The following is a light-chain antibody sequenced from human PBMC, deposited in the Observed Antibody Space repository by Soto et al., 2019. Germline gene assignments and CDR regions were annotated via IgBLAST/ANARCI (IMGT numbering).Light chain of an antibody. J-gene: IGKJ1*01. CDR3: QQYNNWPPMA. CDR2: GAS. V-gene: IGKV3-15*01. Sequence: EIVMTQSPATLSVSPGERATLSCRASQSVSSNLAWYQQKPGQAPRLLIYGASARATGIPARFSGSGSGTEFTLTISSLQSGDLAVYYCQQYNNWPPMAFGQGTKVEIK. CDR1: QSVSSN.